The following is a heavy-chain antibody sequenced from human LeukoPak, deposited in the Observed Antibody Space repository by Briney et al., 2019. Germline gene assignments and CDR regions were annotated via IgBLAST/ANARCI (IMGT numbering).Heavy chain of an antibody. V-gene: IGHV1-18*01. CDR1: GYTFTSYG. J-gene: IGHJ5*02. CDR3: ARDRAIAARRTKFDP. CDR2: ISAYNGNT. D-gene: IGHD6-6*01. Sequence: ASVKVSCKASGYTFTSYGISWVRQALGQGLEWMGWISAYNGNTNYAQKLQGRVTMTTDTSTSTAYMELRSLRSDDTAVYYCARDRAIAARRTKFDPWGQGTLVTVSS.